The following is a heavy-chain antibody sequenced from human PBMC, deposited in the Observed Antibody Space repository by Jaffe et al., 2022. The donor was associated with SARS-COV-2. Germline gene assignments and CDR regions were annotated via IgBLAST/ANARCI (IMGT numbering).Heavy chain of an antibody. CDR2: INWNGGST. CDR1: GFTFDDYG. V-gene: IGHV3-20*01. Sequence: EVQLVESGGGVVRPGGSLRLSCAASGFTFDDYGMSWVRQAPGKGLEWVSGINWNGGSTGYADSVKGRFTISRDNAKNSLYLQMNSLRAEDTALYHCARNGEGLRYYYYGMDVWGQGTTVTVSS. J-gene: IGHJ6*02. D-gene: IGHD3-10*01. CDR3: ARNGEGLRYYYYGMDV.